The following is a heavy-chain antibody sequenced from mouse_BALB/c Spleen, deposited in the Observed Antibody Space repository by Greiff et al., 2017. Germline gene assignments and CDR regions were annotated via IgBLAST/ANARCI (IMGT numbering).Heavy chain of an antibody. CDR3: ARDGGQAWFAY. CDR1: GFTFSDYY. J-gene: IGHJ3*01. V-gene: IGHV5-4*02. CDR2: ISDGGSYT. D-gene: IGHD3-3*01. Sequence: DVKLVESGGGLVKPGGSLKLSCAASGFTFSDYYMYWVRQTPEKRLEWVATISDGGSYTYYSDSVKGRFTISRDNAKNNLYLQMSSLKSEDTAMYYCARDGGQAWFAYWGQGTLVTGSA.